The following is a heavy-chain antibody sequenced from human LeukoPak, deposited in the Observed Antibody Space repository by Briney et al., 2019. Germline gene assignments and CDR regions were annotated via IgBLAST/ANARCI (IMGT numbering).Heavy chain of an antibody. J-gene: IGHJ4*02. CDR1: GGSISSGGYY. CDR2: IYYSGST. CDR3: ARTTYYYDSSGHDY. V-gene: IGHV4-31*03. Sequence: SETLPLTCTVSGGSISSGGYYWSWIRQHPGKGLEWIGYIYYSGSTYYNPSLKSRVTISVDTSKNQFSLKLSSVTAADTAVYYCARTTYYYDSSGHDYWGQGTLVTVSS. D-gene: IGHD3-22*01.